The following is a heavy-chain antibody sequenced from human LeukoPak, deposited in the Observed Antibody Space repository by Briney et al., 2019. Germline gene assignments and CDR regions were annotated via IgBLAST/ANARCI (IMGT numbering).Heavy chain of an antibody. CDR2: ISGSGGST. V-gene: IGHV3-23*01. D-gene: IGHD3-10*01. CDR3: AKIWFGATGVRFDP. J-gene: IGHJ5*02. CDR1: GFTFSTYA. Sequence: PGGSLRLSCAASGFTFSTYAMGWVRQAPGEGIELVSAISGSGGSTYYADSVKGRFTISRDNSKNTLYLQMNSLRAEDTAVYYCAKIWFGATGVRFDPWGQGTLVTVSS.